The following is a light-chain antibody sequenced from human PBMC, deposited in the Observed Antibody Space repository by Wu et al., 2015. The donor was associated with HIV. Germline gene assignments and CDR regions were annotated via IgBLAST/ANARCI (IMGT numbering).Light chain of an antibody. CDR3: QQLSSYPFT. V-gene: IGKV1-9*01. CDR2: TAS. Sequence: DIQLTQSPSFLSASIGDRVTITCRASQGISSYLVWYQQKPGKAPNLLIYTASTLQSGVPLRFSGSGSGTEFTLTVTSLQPDDFATYYCQQLSSYPFTFGPGTKVDIK. J-gene: IGKJ3*01. CDR1: QGISSY.